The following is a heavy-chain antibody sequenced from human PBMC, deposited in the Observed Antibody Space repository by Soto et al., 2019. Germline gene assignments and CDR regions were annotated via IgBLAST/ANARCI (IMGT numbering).Heavy chain of an antibody. D-gene: IGHD3-22*01. CDR3: ARGKYYDSSGYYPPYY. V-gene: IGHV4-31*03. CDR2: IYYSGST. Sequence: SETLSLTCTVSGGSISSGGYYWSWIRQHPGKGLEWIGYIYYSGSTYYNPSLKSRVTISVDTSKNQFSLKLSSVTAADTAVYYCARGKYYDSSGYYPPYYWGQGTLVTVS. CDR1: GGSISSGGYY. J-gene: IGHJ4*02.